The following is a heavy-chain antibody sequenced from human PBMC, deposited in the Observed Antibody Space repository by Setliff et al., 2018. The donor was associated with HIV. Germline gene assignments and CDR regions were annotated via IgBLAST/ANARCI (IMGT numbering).Heavy chain of an antibody. Sequence: ASVKVSCKASGYIFTSYDINWVRQATGQGLEWMGWMNPNSGNTGYAQKFQGRVTITRDTSINTAYMELSNLRSEDTAVYYCARGYLISGTQKSYYMDVWGKGTTVTVSS. D-gene: IGHD1-26*01. V-gene: IGHV1-8*03. CDR3: ARGYLISGTQKSYYMDV. CDR2: MNPNSGNT. J-gene: IGHJ6*03. CDR1: GYIFTSYD.